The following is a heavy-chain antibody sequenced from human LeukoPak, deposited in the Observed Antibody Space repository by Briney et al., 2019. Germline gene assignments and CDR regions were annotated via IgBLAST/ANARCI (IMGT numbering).Heavy chain of an antibody. J-gene: IGHJ4*02. CDR1: GFSISSSSYY. D-gene: IGHD3-16*02. V-gene: IGHV4-39*01. CDR3: ARRDDYVWGSYRTLLYYFDY. CDR2: IYYSGTA. Sequence: PSETLSLTCTVSGFSISSSSYYWGWIRQPPGKGLEWIVSIYYSGTAYYNSSLKSRVTISVDTYKNQFSLKLSSLTAADTAVYYCARRDDYVWGSYRTLLYYFDYWGQGTMVTVSS.